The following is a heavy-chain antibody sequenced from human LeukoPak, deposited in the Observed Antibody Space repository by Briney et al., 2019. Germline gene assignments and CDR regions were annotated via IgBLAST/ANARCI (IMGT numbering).Heavy chain of an antibody. CDR1: GVSFSGYY. V-gene: IGHV4-34*01. Sequence: SETLSLTCAVYGVSFSGYYWSWIRQPPGKGLEWIGEINHSGSTNYNPSLKSRFTISVDTSKNQFSLKLSSVTAADTAVYYCARGSGPMVRDWGQGTLVTVSS. D-gene: IGHD3-10*01. CDR3: ARGSGPMVRD. J-gene: IGHJ4*02. CDR2: INHSGST.